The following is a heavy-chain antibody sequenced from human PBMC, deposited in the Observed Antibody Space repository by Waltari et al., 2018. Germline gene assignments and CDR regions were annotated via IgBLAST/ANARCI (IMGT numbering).Heavy chain of an antibody. J-gene: IGHJ6*03. CDR3: ARPLAYYDYVQTLDYMDV. CDR1: GFTFSSYA. CDR2: ISYDGSNK. Sequence: AASGFTFSSYAMHWVRQAPGKGLEWVAVISYDGSNKYYADSVKGRFTISRDNSKNTLYLQMNSLRAEDTAVYYCARPLAYYDYVQTLDYMDVWGKGTTVTISS. V-gene: IGHV3-30-3*01. D-gene: IGHD3-16*01.